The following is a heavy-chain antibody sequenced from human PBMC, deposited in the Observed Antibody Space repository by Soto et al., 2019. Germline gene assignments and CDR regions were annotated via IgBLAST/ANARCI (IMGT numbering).Heavy chain of an antibody. J-gene: IGHJ3*02. CDR3: ARRMRNPEYSGYARYAFDI. CDR1: CGSFRGYY. V-gene: IGHV4-34*01. D-gene: IGHD5-12*01. CDR2: INHSGST. Sequence: SETLSLTCAVYCGSFRGYYWRWIRQPPGKGLEWIGEINHSGSTNYNPSLKSRVTISVDTSKNQFSLKLSSVTAADTAVYYCARRMRNPEYSGYARYAFDIWGQGTMVTVS.